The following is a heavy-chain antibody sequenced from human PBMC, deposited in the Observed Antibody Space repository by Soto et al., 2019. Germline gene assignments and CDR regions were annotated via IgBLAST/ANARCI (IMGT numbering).Heavy chain of an antibody. D-gene: IGHD3-9*01. CDR3: ARGSLLYFDWHPCMDV. V-gene: IGHV1-24*01. CDR2: FDPEDGNT. Sequence: GASVKVSCKVSGYTLTELSMHWVRQAPGKGLEWMGCFDPEDGNTIYAQKFQGRVTMTRNTSIGTAYMELSSLRSEDTAVYYCARGSLLYFDWHPCMDVWGKGTTVTVSS. CDR1: GYTLTELS. J-gene: IGHJ6*03.